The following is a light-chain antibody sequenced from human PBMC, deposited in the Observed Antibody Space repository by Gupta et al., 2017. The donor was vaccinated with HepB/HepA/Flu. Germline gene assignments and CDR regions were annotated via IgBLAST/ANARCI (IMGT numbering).Light chain of an antibody. Sequence: DIVMTQSSLSLPVTPGEPASISCRSSQSLLHSNGYNYLDWYLQKPGQSPQLVIYLGSNRASGVPDRFSGSGSGTDFTLNISRVEAEDFGVYYCMQALQTPRTFGQGTKLEIE. CDR1: QSLLHSNGYNY. J-gene: IGKJ2*01. CDR2: LGS. CDR3: MQALQTPRT. V-gene: IGKV2-28*01.